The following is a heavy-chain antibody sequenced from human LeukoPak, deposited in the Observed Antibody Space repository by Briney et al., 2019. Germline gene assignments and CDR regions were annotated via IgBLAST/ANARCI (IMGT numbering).Heavy chain of an antibody. V-gene: IGHV4-4*07. J-gene: IGHJ4*02. D-gene: IGHD5-18*01. Sequence: PSETLSLTCTVSGGSISNYYWSWIRQPAGKGLEWIGRINTSGGTDYNPSLKSRVTMSVDTSKNQFSLNLRSLTAADTAVYYCARSRGTTLVTRFDYWGQGTLVTVSS. CDR2: INTSGGT. CDR3: ARSRGTTLVTRFDY. CDR1: GGSISNYY.